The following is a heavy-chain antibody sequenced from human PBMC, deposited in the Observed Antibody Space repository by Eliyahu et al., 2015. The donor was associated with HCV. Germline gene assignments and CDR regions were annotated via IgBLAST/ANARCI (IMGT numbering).Heavy chain of an antibody. V-gene: IGHV3-21*01. J-gene: IGHJ4*02. D-gene: IGHD3-9*01. CDR2: ISSSSSYI. Sequence: RQAPGKGLEWVSSISSSSSYIYYADSMKGRFTISRDNAKNSLYLQMNSLRAEDTAVYYCARDSTYYDILTGYNFYYFDYWGQGTLVTVSS. CDR3: ARDSTYYDILTGYNFYYFDY.